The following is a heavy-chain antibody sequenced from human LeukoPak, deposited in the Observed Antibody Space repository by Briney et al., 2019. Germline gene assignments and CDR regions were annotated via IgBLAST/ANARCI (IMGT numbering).Heavy chain of an antibody. CDR3: TTDRGDCSGGSCYEVIDY. CDR2: IKSKTDGGTT. J-gene: IGHJ4*02. Sequence: PGGSLRLSCAASGFTFSNAWMSWVRQAPGKGLEWVGRIKSKTDGGTTDYAAPVKGRFTISRDDSKNTLYLQMNSLKTEDTAVYYCTTDRGDCSGGSCYEVIDYWGQGTLVTVSS. V-gene: IGHV3-15*01. D-gene: IGHD2-15*01. CDR1: GFTFSNAW.